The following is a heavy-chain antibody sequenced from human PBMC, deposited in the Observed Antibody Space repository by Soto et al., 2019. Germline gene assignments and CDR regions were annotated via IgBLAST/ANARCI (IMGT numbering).Heavy chain of an antibody. J-gene: IGHJ4*02. CDR3: ARGWAHFDY. Sequence: EVQLVESGGGLVQPGGSLRLSCSASRFTFSTYWMSWVRQAPGKGLEWVANIKQDGSEKYYVDSVKGRFTISRDNAKNSLYLQMDSLRAEDTAVYYCARGWAHFDYWGQGTLVTVSS. CDR1: RFTFSTYW. D-gene: IGHD3-16*01. CDR2: IKQDGSEK. V-gene: IGHV3-7*04.